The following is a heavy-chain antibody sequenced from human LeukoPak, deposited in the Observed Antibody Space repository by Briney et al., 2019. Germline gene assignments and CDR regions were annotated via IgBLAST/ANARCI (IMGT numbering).Heavy chain of an antibody. V-gene: IGHV3-74*01. D-gene: IGHD2-15*01. CDR3: ARAPRCSGGSCPTYYFDY. CDR1: GFTFSSYW. CDR2: INSDGSST. J-gene: IGHJ4*02. Sequence: GGSLRLSCAASGFTFSSYWMHWVRHAPGKGLVWVSRINSDGSSTSYADSVKGRFTISRDNAKNTLYLQMNSLRAEGTAVYYCARAPRCSGGSCPTYYFDYWGQGTLVTVSS.